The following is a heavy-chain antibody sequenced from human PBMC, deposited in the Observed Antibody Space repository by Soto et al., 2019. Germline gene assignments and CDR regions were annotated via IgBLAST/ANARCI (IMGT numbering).Heavy chain of an antibody. CDR3: TTGQVVVHY. Sequence: SVSNAWMNWVRQAPGKGLEWVGRIKSKTDGGTTDYAAPVKGRFTISRDDSKNTLYLQMNSLKTEDTAVYYCTTGQVVVHYWVQGTLVTVSS. CDR1: SVSNAW. J-gene: IGHJ4*02. CDR2: IKSKTDGGTT. D-gene: IGHD3-22*01. V-gene: IGHV3-15*07.